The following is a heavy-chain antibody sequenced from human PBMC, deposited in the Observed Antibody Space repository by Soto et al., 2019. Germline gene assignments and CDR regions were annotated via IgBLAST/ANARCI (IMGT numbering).Heavy chain of an antibody. CDR2: FDPEDGET. CDR3: ATWGVGATNFDY. CDR1: GYTLTELS. V-gene: IGHV1-24*01. Sequence: ASVKVSCKVSGYTLTELSMHWVRQAPGKGLEWMGGFDPEDGETIYAQKFQGRVTMTEDTSTDTAYMELSSLRSEDTAVYYCATWGVGATNFDYWGQGPLVTVSS. J-gene: IGHJ4*02. D-gene: IGHD1-26*01.